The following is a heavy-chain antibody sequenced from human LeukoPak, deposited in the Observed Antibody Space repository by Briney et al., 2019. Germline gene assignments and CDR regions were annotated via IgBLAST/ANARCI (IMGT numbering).Heavy chain of an antibody. V-gene: IGHV3-7*01. CDR1: GFTFSSYW. CDR3: ASYNWNYPLDDY. J-gene: IGHJ4*02. Sequence: PGGSLRLSCAASGFTFSSYWMSWVRQAPGKGLEWVANIEQDGSEKYYVDSVKGRFTISRDNAKNSLYLQMNSLRAEDTAVYYCASYNWNYPLDDYWGQGTLVTVSS. D-gene: IGHD1-7*01. CDR2: IEQDGSEK.